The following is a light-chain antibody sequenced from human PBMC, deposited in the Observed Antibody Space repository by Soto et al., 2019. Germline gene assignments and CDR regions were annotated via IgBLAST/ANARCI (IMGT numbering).Light chain of an antibody. CDR2: GTS. Sequence: ETVVTQSPVTLSLSPGEGATLSCRASQSVDTNYLAWYQQKPGQAPRLLIHGTSNRASGIPDRFSGSGSGTDFTLTISRLEPEDFAVYYCQQYGTAPYTFGQGTKVEIK. J-gene: IGKJ2*01. CDR1: QSVDTNY. CDR3: QQYGTAPYT. V-gene: IGKV3-20*01.